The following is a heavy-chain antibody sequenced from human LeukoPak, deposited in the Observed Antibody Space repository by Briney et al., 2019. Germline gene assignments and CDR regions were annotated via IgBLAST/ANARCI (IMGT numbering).Heavy chain of an antibody. D-gene: IGHD3-16*01. CDR3: ARDASYYDYVWWSYSNYYYGMDV. CDR2: IKQDGSEK. CDR1: GFTFSSYW. Sequence: PGGSLRLSCAASGFTFSSYWMSWVRQAPGKGLEWVANIKQDGSEKYYLDSVKGRFTISRDNAKNSLYLQMNSLRAEETAVYYCARDASYYDYVWWSYSNYYYGMDVWGQGTTVTVSS. J-gene: IGHJ6*02. V-gene: IGHV3-7*01.